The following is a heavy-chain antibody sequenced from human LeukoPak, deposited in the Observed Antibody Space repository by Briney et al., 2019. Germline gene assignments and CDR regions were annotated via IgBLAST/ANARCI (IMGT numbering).Heavy chain of an antibody. D-gene: IGHD2-15*01. J-gene: IGHJ4*02. CDR2: IYYSGST. V-gene: IGHV4-59*08. CDR1: GGSISSYY. CDR3: ARHPDRVVAYFDY. Sequence: SETLSLTCTVSGGSISSYYWSWIRQPPGKGLEWIGYIYYSGSTNYNPSLKSRVTISVDTSKNQFSLKLSSGTAADTAVYYCARHPDRVVAYFDYWGQGTLVTVSS.